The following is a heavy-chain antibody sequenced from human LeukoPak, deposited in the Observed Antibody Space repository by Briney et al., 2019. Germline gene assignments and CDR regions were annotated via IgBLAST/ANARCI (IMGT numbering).Heavy chain of an antibody. CDR1: GFTVSSNY. J-gene: IGHJ4*02. Sequence: PGGSLRLSCAASGFTVSSNYMSWVRQAPGKGLEWVSVIYSGGSTYYADSVKGRFTISRDNSNNTLYLQMNSLRVEDTAIYYCARNPYSYSSGWRQSFDSWGQGALVTVSS. CDR2: IYSGGST. V-gene: IGHV3-53*01. D-gene: IGHD6-19*01. CDR3: ARNPYSYSSGWRQSFDS.